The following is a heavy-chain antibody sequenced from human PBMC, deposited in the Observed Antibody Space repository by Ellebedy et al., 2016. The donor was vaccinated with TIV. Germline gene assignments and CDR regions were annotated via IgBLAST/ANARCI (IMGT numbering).Heavy chain of an antibody. CDR1: GFTFSSYA. D-gene: IGHD4-23*01. CDR3: ARDPVGVGPAFDI. Sequence: GESLKISCAASGFTFSSYAMAWVRQAPGKGLEWVSSITDSGDNTYYADSVKGRFTISRDNSKNTLDLQMNSLRAEDTAVYYCARDPVGVGPAFDIWGQGTMVTVSS. V-gene: IGHV3-23*01. CDR2: ITDSGDNT. J-gene: IGHJ3*02.